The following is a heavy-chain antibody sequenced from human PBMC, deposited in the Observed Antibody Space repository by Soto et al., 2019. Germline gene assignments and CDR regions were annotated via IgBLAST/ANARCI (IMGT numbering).Heavy chain of an antibody. J-gene: IGHJ4*02. CDR2: ISSSSKYT. CDR3: ARDATGSYSYFDY. V-gene: IGHV3-11*05. CDR1: GLTFSDYY. Sequence: GGSLRLSGAASGLTFSDYYMSWIRQAPGKGLEWVSYISSSSKYTNYADSVKGRFTISRDNAKNSLYLQMNSLRAEDAAVYYCARDATGSYSYFDYWGQGTLVTVSS. D-gene: IGHD1-26*01.